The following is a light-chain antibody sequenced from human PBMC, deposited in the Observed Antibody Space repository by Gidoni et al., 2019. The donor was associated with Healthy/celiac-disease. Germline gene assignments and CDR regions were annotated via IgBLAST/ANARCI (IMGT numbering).Light chain of an antibody. Sequence: DIVMTPSPDSLAVSLGERATINCKSSLSVLYSSNNKNYLAWYQQKPGQPPKLLIYWASTRESGVPDRFSGSGSGTDFTLTISSLQAEDVAVYYCQQYYSTPLTFXPXTKVDIK. CDR1: LSVLYSSNNKNY. CDR3: QQYYSTPLT. V-gene: IGKV4-1*01. CDR2: WAS. J-gene: IGKJ3*01.